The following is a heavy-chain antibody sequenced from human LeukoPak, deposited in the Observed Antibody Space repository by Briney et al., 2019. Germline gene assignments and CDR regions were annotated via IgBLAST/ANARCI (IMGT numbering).Heavy chain of an antibody. J-gene: IGHJ3*02. V-gene: IGHV3-9*01. CDR3: AKDVANWGSGAFDI. D-gene: IGHD7-27*01. CDR1: GFTFDDYA. Sequence: GGSLRLSCAASGFTFDDYAMHWVWQAPGKGLEWVSGISWNSGSIGYADSVKGRFTISRDNAKNSLYLQMNSLRAEDTALYYCAKDVANWGSGAFDIWGQGTMVTVSS. CDR2: ISWNSGSI.